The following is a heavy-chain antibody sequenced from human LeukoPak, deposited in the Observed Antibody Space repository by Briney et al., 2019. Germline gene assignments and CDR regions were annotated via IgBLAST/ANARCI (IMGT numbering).Heavy chain of an antibody. CDR2: INHSGST. CDR3: ARGYNWNDAATFDY. D-gene: IGHD1-20*01. J-gene: IGHJ4*02. Sequence: PSETLSLTCAVYGGSFSGYYWSWIRQPPGKGLEWIGEINHSGSTNYNPSLKSRVTISVDTSKNQFSLKLSSVTAADTAVYYCARGYNWNDAATFDYWGQGTLVTVSS. CDR1: GGSFSGYY. V-gene: IGHV4-34*01.